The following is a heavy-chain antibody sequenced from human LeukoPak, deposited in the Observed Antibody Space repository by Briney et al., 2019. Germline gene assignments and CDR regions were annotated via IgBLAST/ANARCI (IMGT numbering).Heavy chain of an antibody. CDR1: GGSISSSSYY. CDR3: ATTHWYYYDSSGYPVDY. CDR2: IYYSGST. D-gene: IGHD3-22*01. Sequence: SETLSLTCTVSGGSISSSSYYWGWIRQPPGKGLEWIGSIYYSGSTYYNPSLKSRVTISVDTSKNQFSLKLSSVTAADTAVYYCATTHWYYYDSSGYPVDYWGQGTLVTVSS. V-gene: IGHV4-39*01. J-gene: IGHJ4*02.